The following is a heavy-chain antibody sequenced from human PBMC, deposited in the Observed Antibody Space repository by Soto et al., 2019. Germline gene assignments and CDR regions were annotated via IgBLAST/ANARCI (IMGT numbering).Heavy chain of an antibody. CDR2: IKSKTDGGTA. D-gene: IGHD3-9*01. J-gene: IGHJ4*02. CDR1: GFTFTNAW. Sequence: EVQLVESGGGLVKPGGSLRLSCAGSGFTFTNAWMSWVRQAPGKGLEWVGRIKSKTDGGTADYAAPVKGRFTISRDDSTNSLYLQMNSLKTEDTAVYYCATEADGYYDVLTGYYKMGYFDYWGQGTLVTVSS. V-gene: IGHV3-15*01. CDR3: ATEADGYYDVLTGYYKMGYFDY.